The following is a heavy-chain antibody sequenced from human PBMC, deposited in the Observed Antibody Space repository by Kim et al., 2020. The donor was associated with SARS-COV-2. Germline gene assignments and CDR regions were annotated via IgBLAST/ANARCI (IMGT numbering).Heavy chain of an antibody. CDR3: ASQRRGDIVLMVYAIGAFDI. CDR2: IYYSGST. V-gene: IGHV4-31*03. J-gene: IGHJ3*02. CDR1: GGSISSGGYY. D-gene: IGHD2-8*01. Sequence: SETLSLTCTVSGGSISSGGYYWSWIRQHPGKGLEWIGYIYYSGSTYYNPSLKSRVTISVDTSKNQFSLKLSSVTAADTAVYYCASQRRGDIVLMVYAIGAFDIWGQGTMVTVSS.